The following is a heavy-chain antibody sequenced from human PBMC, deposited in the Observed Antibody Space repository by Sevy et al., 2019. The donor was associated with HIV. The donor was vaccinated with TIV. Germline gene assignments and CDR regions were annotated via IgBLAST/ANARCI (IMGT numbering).Heavy chain of an antibody. V-gene: IGHV3-30-3*01. CDR3: ASSSRGYSGYGPLDY. CDR2: VAYEGLNK. D-gene: IGHD5-12*01. Sequence: GGSLRLSCAASGFTFSSYALHWVRQAPGKGLEWVADVAYEGLNKYYAESVKGRFTISRDNSNNTLYLQMNSLRPEDTALYYCASSSRGYSGYGPLDYWGQGTLVTVSS. CDR1: GFTFSSYA. J-gene: IGHJ4*02.